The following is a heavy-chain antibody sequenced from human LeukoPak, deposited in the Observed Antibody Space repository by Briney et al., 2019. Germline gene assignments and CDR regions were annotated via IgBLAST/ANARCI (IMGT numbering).Heavy chain of an antibody. CDR2: IIPILGIA. CDR3: ARDLEFGTIEELPPPYFDY. J-gene: IGHJ4*02. Sequence: SSVKVSCKASGGTFSSYTISWVRQAPGQGLEWMGRIIPILGIANYAQKFQGRVTITADKSTSTAYMELSSLRSEDTAVYYCARDLEFGTIEELPPPYFDYWGQGTLVTVSS. CDR1: GGTFSSYT. V-gene: IGHV1-69*04. D-gene: IGHD3-10*01.